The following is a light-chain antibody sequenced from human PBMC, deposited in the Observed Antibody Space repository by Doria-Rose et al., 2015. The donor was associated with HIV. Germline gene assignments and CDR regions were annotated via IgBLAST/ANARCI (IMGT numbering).Light chain of an antibody. CDR1: QGISSY. CDR3: QQYYSYPRA. V-gene: IGKV1-8*01. Sequence: IRMTQSPSSFSASTGDRVTITCRASQGISSYLAWYQQKPGKAPNLLIYAASTLQSGVPSRFGGSGSGTDFTLTISRLQSEDFATYYCQQYYSYPRAFGQGTRLEIK. J-gene: IGKJ5*01. CDR2: AAS.